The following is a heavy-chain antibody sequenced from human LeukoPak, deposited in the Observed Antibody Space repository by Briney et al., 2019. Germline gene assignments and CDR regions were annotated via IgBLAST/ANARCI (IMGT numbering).Heavy chain of an antibody. D-gene: IGHD1-1*01. V-gene: IGHV3-11*01. CDR1: GFTFSDYY. Sequence: GGSLRLSCAACGFTFSDYYMTWIRQAPGKGLEWVSYITSSGTSIHDADSVKGRFTISRDNARNSLYLQMNSLRGEDTAVYYCVRAGTRRRDAFDFWGQGTMVTVSS. J-gene: IGHJ3*01. CDR2: ITSSGTSI. CDR3: VRAGTRRRDAFDF.